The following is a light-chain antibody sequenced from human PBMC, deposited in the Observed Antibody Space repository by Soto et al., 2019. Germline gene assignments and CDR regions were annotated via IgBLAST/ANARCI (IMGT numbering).Light chain of an antibody. V-gene: IGLV2-14*01. CDR1: RDDIGAYDY. CDR3: NSYTNSSPVV. J-gene: IGLJ2*01. Sequence: QSVLTQPASVSGSPGQSITISCAGTRDDIGAYDYVSWYQQHPGNAPKLFVYEVTNRPSGVSDRFSGSKSGNTASLTISGLQAEDEADYYCNSYTNSSPVVFGGGTKVTVL. CDR2: EVT.